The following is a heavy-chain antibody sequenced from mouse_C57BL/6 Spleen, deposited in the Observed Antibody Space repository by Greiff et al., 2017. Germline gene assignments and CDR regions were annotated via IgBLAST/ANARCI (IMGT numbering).Heavy chain of an antibody. D-gene: IGHD1-1*02. CDR2: INPGSGGT. CDR1: GYAFTNYL. Sequence: VQLQESGAELVRPGTSVKVSCKASGYAFTNYLIAWVKQRPGQGLEWIGVINPGSGGTNYAETFKGKATLTADKSSSTAYMQLSSLTSEDSAVYFCARWSAWFAYWGQGTLVTVSA. J-gene: IGHJ3*01. CDR3: ARWSAWFAY. V-gene: IGHV1-54*01.